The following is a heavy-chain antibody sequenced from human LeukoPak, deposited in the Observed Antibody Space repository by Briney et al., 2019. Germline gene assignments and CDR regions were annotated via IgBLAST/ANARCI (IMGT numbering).Heavy chain of an antibody. Sequence: SETLSLTCSVSGGSISSYYWSWIRQPPGKGLECIGHIYYSGSTNYNPSLKSRVTISVDTPKNQFSLKLTSVTAADTAVCYCARGTNYYGSGDYWGQGTLVTVST. CDR1: GGSISSYY. V-gene: IGHV4-59*01. CDR2: IYYSGST. J-gene: IGHJ4*02. CDR3: ARGTNYYGSGDY. D-gene: IGHD3-10*01.